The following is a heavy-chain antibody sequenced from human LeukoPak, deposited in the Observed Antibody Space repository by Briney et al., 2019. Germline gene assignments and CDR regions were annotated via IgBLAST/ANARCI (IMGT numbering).Heavy chain of an antibody. CDR3: ARSLTIFWFDP. J-gene: IGHJ5*02. Sequence: QPGGSPRLSCSASGFTFSSYAMSWVRQAPGKGLEWVSAISGSGGSTYYADSVKGRFTISRDNSKNTLYLQMNSLRAEDTAVYYCARSLTIFWFDPWGQGTLVTVSS. CDR2: ISGSGGST. V-gene: IGHV3-23*01. CDR1: GFTFSSYA. D-gene: IGHD3-9*01.